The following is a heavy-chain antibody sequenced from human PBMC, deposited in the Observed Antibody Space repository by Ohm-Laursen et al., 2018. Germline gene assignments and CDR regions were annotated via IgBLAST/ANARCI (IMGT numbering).Heavy chain of an antibody. CDR2: IIPIFGTA. CDR3: ARDLGSYYDSSGYYYWNY. D-gene: IGHD3-22*01. V-gene: IGHV1-69*13. J-gene: IGHJ4*02. Sequence: GASVKVSCNASGGTFSSYAISWVRQAPGQGLEWMGGIIPIFGTANYAQKFQGRVTITADESTSTAYMELSSLRSEDTAVYYCARDLGSYYDSSGYYYWNYWGQGTLVTVSS. CDR1: GGTFSSYA.